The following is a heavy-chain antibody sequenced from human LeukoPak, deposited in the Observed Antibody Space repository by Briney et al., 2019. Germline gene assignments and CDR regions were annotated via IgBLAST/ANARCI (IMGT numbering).Heavy chain of an antibody. CDR2: IYTSGST. D-gene: IGHD2-21*02. V-gene: IGHV4-4*07. CDR3: ARTAYCGGDFYSFDY. J-gene: IGHJ4*02. Sequence: SETLSLTCIVSGVSISTYYWSWIRQPARKGLEWIGRIYTSGSTNYNPSLKSRVTMSVDTSKNQFSLKLSSVTAADTAVYYCARTAYCGGDFYSFDYWGQGTLVTVSS. CDR1: GVSISTYY.